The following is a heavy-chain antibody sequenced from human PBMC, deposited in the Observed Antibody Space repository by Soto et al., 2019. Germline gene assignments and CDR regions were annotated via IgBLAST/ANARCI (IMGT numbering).Heavy chain of an antibody. J-gene: IGHJ5*02. V-gene: IGHV1-69*01. CDR3: ADYRAEWGWFDH. CDR1: GGTFSSYA. Sequence: QVQLVQSGAEVEKPGSSVKVSCKASGGTFSSYAISWVRQAPGQGLEWMGGIIPIFGTANYAQKFQGRVTITADESTSTAYMELGSLRSEDTAVYYCADYRAEWGWFDHWGQGTLVTVSS. D-gene: IGHD3-16*01. CDR2: IIPIFGTA.